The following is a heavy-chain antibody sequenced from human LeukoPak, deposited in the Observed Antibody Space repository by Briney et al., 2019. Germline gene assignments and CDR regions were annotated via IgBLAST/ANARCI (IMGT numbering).Heavy chain of an antibody. CDR3: ARSAHDYGDYVSRGAFVI. V-gene: IGHV1-18*01. D-gene: IGHD4-17*01. Sequence: ASVKVSCKASGYTFTSYGISWVRQAPGQGLEWMGWISAYNGNTNYAQKLQGRVTMTTDTPTSTAYMELRSLRSDDTAVYYCARSAHDYGDYVSRGAFVIWGQGTMVTVSS. CDR1: GYTFTSYG. J-gene: IGHJ3*02. CDR2: ISAYNGNT.